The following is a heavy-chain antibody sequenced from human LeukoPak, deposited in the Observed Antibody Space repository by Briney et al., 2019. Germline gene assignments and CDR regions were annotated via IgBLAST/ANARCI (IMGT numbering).Heavy chain of an antibody. V-gene: IGHV4-59*11. CDR2: IYYSGST. D-gene: IGHD1-26*01. CDR3: ARVRYSGSYYGSFYWFDP. J-gene: IGHJ5*02. Sequence: SDTLSLTCTVSGGSISSHYWSWIRQPPGKGLEWIGYIYYSGSTNYNPSLKSRVTISVDTSKNQFSLKLSSVTAADTAVYYCARVRYSGSYYGSFYWFDPWGQGTLVTVSS. CDR1: GGSISSHY.